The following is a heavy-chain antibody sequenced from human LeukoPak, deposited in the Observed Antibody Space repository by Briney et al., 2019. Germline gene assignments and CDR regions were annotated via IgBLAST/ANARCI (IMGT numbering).Heavy chain of an antibody. V-gene: IGHV3-53*01. CDR2: IYGGGST. Sequence: GGSLRLSCAASGFTVSSNYMNWVRQAPGKGLEWVSVIYGGGSTYYADSVKGRFTISRDNSKNTLYLQMNSLRAEDTAVYYCAREGCTSTSCLSDAFDMWGQGTMVTVSS. CDR3: AREGCTSTSCLSDAFDM. J-gene: IGHJ3*02. D-gene: IGHD2-2*01. CDR1: GFTVSSNY.